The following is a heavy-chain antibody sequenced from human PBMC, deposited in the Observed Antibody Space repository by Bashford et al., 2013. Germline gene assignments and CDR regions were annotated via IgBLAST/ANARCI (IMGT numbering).Heavy chain of an antibody. CDR2: ISYDGSNK. CDR1: GFTFSSYG. D-gene: IGHD2-15*01. V-gene: IGHV3-30*18. CDR3: AKDQGYCSGGSCYRFDY. J-gene: IGHJ4*02. Sequence: GSLRLSCAASGFTFSSYGMHWVRQAPGKGLEWVAVISYDGSNKYYADSVKGRFTISRDNSKNTLYLQMNSLRAEDTAVYYCAKDQGYCSGGSCYRFDYWGQGTLVTVSS.